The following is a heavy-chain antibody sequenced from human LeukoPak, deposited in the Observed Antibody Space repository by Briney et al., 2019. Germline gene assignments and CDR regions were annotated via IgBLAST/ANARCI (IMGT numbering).Heavy chain of an antibody. CDR1: GGSISSYF. J-gene: IGHJ4*02. D-gene: IGHD1-14*01. CDR3: ARGEGVGIQDY. V-gene: IGHV4-59*01. Sequence: SETLSLTCTVSGGSISSYFWTWVRQPAGKGLEWIGYIYYSGSTNYNPSLKSRVTISVDTSKNQFSLKLSSVTAADTAVYYCARGEGVGIQDYWGQGTLVTVSS. CDR2: IYYSGST.